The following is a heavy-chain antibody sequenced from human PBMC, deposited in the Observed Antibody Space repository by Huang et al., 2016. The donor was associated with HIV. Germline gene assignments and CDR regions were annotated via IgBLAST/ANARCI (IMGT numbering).Heavy chain of an antibody. D-gene: IGHD2-21*02. CDR3: VRVRRVTDRYCVADCNTIDTFDI. J-gene: IGHJ3*02. V-gene: IGHV7-4-1*02. CDR1: GYSFTNYG. Sequence: QVQLVQSGSELKKPGASVKVSCKASGYSFTNYGVHWVRQAPGRGLEWMGLMNTDTGRPRYAQGFTGRFVFSLDTSVSTAYLQISSLKPEDSAIYYCVRVRRVTDRYCVADCNTIDTFDIWGQGTLVTVSA. CDR2: MNTDTGRP.